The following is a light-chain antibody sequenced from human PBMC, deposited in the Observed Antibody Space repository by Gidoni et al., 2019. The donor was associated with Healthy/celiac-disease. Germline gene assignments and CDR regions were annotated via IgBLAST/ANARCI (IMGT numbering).Light chain of an antibody. CDR2: SNN. Sequence: QSVLTPPPSASGTPGQGVTISCSGSSSNIGSNTVNWYQQLPGTAPKLLIYSNNQRPSGVPDRFSGSKSGTSASLAISGLQSEDEADYYCAAWDDSLNGVVFGGGTKLTV. V-gene: IGLV1-44*01. CDR3: AAWDDSLNGVV. CDR1: SSNIGSNT. J-gene: IGLJ2*01.